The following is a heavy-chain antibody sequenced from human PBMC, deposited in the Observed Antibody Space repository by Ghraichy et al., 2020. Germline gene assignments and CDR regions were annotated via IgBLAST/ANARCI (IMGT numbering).Heavy chain of an antibody. Sequence: ASVKVSCKASGYTFTSYGISWVRQAPGQGLEWMGWISAYNGNTNYAQKLQGRVTMTTDTSTSTAYMELRSLRSDATAVYYCAGITMVRGVIINYYYYYGMDVWGQGTTVTVSS. CDR3: AGITMVRGVIINYYYYYGMDV. J-gene: IGHJ6*02. CDR1: GYTFTSYG. D-gene: IGHD3-10*01. V-gene: IGHV1-18*01. CDR2: ISAYNGNT.